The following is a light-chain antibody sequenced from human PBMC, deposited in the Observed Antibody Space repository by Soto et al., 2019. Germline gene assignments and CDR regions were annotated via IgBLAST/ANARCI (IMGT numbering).Light chain of an antibody. V-gene: IGLV2-8*01. J-gene: IGLJ1*01. CDR3: SSFAGNNNCV. CDR2: EVS. CDR1: SSDVGGYNY. Sequence: QSALTQPPSASGSPGQSVTISCTGTSSDVGGYNYVSWYQQHPGKAPKLMIYEVSKRPSGAPDRFSGSKSGNTASLTVSGLQAEDEADYYCSSFAGNNNCVFGPGTKVTVL.